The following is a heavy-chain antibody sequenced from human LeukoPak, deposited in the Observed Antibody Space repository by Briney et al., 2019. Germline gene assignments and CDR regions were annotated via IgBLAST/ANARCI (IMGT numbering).Heavy chain of an antibody. CDR1: GFTFSSYG. CDR3: AREGHTSGYCGTFDV. D-gene: IGHD3-22*01. J-gene: IGHJ3*01. CDR2: MSYDGFSK. Sequence: EGSLRLSCAASGFTFSSYGMHWVRQAPGKGLEWVSAMSYDGFSKYYADSMKGRLTISRDDSKNTVYLQMKSLRPEDTAVYYCAREGHTSGYCGTFDVWGQGTTVAVS. V-gene: IGHV3-30*03.